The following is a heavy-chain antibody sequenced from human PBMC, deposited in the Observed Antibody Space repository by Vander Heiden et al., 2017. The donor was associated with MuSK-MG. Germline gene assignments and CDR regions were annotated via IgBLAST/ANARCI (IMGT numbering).Heavy chain of an antibody. J-gene: IGHJ4*02. Sequence: QVQLQESGPGLVTPAHTLSLTSTFSGPSISSGAHYWRWIRQHPGRGPDWIGFIYDSWNTYYNPSLKSRVTISLDTSKNQFSLNLSSVTAADTAVYYCARQGITLFGVAHFDYWGQGTLVTVS. V-gene: IGHV4-31*03. CDR1: GPSISSGAHY. D-gene: IGHD3-3*01. CDR3: ARQGITLFGVAHFDY. CDR2: IYDSWNT.